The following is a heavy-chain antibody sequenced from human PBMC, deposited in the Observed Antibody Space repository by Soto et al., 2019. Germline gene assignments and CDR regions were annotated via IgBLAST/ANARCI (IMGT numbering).Heavy chain of an antibody. CDR2: ISYDGSNK. CDR1: GFTFSSYG. CDR3: AKDLGMVRGVGFDY. J-gene: IGHJ4*02. Sequence: GGSLRLSCAASGFTFSSYGMHWVRQAPGKGLEWVAVISYDGSNKYYADSVKGRFTISRDNSKNTLYLQMNSLRAEDTAVYYCAKDLGMVRGVGFDYWGQGTLVTVSS. V-gene: IGHV3-30*18. D-gene: IGHD3-10*01.